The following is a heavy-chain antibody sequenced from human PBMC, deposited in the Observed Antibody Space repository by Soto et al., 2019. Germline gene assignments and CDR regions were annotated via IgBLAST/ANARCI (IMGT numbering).Heavy chain of an antibody. V-gene: IGHV3-23*01. Sequence: DAQLLESGGGLVQPGGSLRLSCAASGFTFRNYAMNWVRQAPGKGLEWLSTISKEGDATHYADSLRGRLTISRDNSNNIVYLQMNSLRGGDTAIYYCTNDDSTGYDSNLDYWGQGSLVTVAS. D-gene: IGHD3-22*01. CDR3: TNDDSTGYDSNLDY. J-gene: IGHJ4*02. CDR2: ISKEGDAT. CDR1: GFTFRNYA.